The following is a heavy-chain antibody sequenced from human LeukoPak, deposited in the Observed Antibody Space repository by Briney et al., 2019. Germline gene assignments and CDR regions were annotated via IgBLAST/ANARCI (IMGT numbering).Heavy chain of an antibody. CDR1: GGTFSSYA. D-gene: IGHD3-10*01. J-gene: IGHJ4*02. V-gene: IGHV1-69*13. CDR3: ARVNGSGSYSRYFDY. Sequence: SVKVSCKASGGTFSSYAISWVRQAPGQGLEWMGGIIPIFGTANYAQKFQGRVTITADESTSTAYMELSSLRSEDTAVYYCARVNGSGSYSRYFDYWGQGTLVTVSS. CDR2: IIPIFGTA.